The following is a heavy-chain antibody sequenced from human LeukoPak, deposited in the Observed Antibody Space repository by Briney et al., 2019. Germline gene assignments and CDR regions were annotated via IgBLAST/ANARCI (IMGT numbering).Heavy chain of an antibody. CDR2: INHSGST. J-gene: IGHJ4*02. CDR1: GGSISNYY. D-gene: IGHD3-10*01. Sequence: SETLSLTCTVSGGSISNYYWSWIRQPPGKGLEWIGEINHSGSTNYNPSLKSRVTISVDTSKNQFSLKLSSVTAADTAVYYCARPDYYGSGTGFDYWGQGTLVTVSS. CDR3: ARPDYYGSGTGFDY. V-gene: IGHV4-34*01.